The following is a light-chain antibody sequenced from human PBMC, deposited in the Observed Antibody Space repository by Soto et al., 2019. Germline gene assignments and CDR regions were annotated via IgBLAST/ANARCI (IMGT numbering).Light chain of an antibody. Sequence: DIEMTQSPSSLSASVGDRVTITCRASQSISSYLNWYQQKPGKAPKLLIYAASSLQSGVPSRFSGSGSGTDFTLTISSLQPEDFATYYCQQSYSTLFGQGTKVDTK. CDR1: QSISSY. CDR2: AAS. CDR3: QQSYSTL. J-gene: IGKJ1*01. V-gene: IGKV1-39*01.